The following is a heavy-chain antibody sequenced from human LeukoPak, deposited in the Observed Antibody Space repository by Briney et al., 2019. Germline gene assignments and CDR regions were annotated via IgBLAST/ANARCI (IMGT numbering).Heavy chain of an antibody. CDR2: ISGSGGST. CDR3: AKGGHYYYYYGMDV. CDR1: GFTFSSYA. J-gene: IGHJ6*02. D-gene: IGHD3-16*01. V-gene: IGHV3-23*01. Sequence: GGSLRLSCAASGFTFSSYAMSWVRQAPGKGLEWVSAISGSGGSTYYADSVKGRFTISRDNSKNTLYLQMNSLRAEDTAVYYCAKGGHYYYYYGMDVWGQGTTVTVSS.